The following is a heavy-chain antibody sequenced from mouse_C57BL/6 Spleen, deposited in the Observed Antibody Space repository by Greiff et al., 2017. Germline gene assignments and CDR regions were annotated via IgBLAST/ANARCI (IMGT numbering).Heavy chain of an antibody. CDR2: IRSKSNNYAT. J-gene: IGHJ4*01. Sequence: EVMLVESGGGLVQPKGSLKLSCAASGFSFNTYAMNWVRQAPGKGLEWVARIRSKSNNYATYYADSVKDRFTISRDDSESMLYLQMNNLKTEDTAMYYCVRQAYYDYPMDYWGQGTSVTVSS. CDR3: VRQAYYDYPMDY. V-gene: IGHV10-1*01. D-gene: IGHD2-4*01. CDR1: GFSFNTYA.